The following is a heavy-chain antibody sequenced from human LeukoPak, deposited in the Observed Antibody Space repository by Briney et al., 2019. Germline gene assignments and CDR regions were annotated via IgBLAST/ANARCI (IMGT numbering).Heavy chain of an antibody. D-gene: IGHD4-17*01. V-gene: IGHV4-39*01. CDR1: GGSISSSSYY. CDR2: IYYSGST. J-gene: IGHJ4*02. CDR3: ARVGGYGDYFVFDY. Sequence: PSETLSLTCTVSGGSISSSSYYWGWIRQPPGKGLEWIGSIYYSGSTYYNPSLKSRVTISVDTSKNQFSLKLSSVTAADTAVYYCARVGGYGDYFVFDYWGQGTLVTVSS.